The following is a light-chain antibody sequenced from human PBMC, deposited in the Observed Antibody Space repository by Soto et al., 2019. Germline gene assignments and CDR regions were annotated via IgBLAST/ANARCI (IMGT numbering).Light chain of an antibody. CDR1: SSDVGDYIY. CDR3: CSYAGSYTLV. CDR2: DVS. V-gene: IGLV2-11*01. Sequence: QSALTQPRSVSGSPGQSVTLSCTETSSDVGDYIYVSWYQQHPGKAPKLMIYDVSKRPSGVPDRFSGSKSGNTASLTISGLQAEDEADYYCCSYAGSYTLVFGGGTKLTVL. J-gene: IGLJ2*01.